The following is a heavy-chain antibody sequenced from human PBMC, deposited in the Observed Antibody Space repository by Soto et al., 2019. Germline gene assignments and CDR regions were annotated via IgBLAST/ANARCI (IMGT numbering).Heavy chain of an antibody. CDR2: INWSGSST. D-gene: IGHD6-19*01. J-gene: IGHJ3*02. Sequence: EVQLVESGGGVVRPGGSLRLSCAASGFTFEDHGMTWVRQVPGKGLEWVAEINWSGSSTSYADSVKGRFTISRDNAKNSLYLQMNSLRAEDTALYFCARYGGVAVAVDAADIWGQGTMVTVSS. V-gene: IGHV3-20*04. CDR1: GFTFEDHG. CDR3: ARYGGVAVAVDAADI.